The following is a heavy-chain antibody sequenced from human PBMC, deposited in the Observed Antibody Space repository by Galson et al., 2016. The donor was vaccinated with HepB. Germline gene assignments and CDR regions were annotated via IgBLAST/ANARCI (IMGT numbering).Heavy chain of an antibody. V-gene: IGHV4-39*01. CDR2: ISDSGST. J-gene: IGHJ4*02. CDR1: GGSIRYSSFF. CDR3: AKSSWGSYRYPFDY. D-gene: IGHD3-16*02. Sequence: SETLSLTCTVSGGSIRYSSFFWAWIRQSPGRGLEWIGSISDSGSTDYNPTLKSRLSISVDTSKNQFSLRLRSVTAADTAVYYCAKSSWGSYRYPFDYWGQGTLVAVSS.